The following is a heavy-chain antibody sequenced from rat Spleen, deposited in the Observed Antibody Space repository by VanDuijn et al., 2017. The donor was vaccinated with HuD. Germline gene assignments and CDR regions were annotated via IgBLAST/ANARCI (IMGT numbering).Heavy chain of an antibody. V-gene: IGHV5S13*01. CDR3: ARENYYSGDY. Sequence: EVQLVESGGGLVQPGESLKLSCAASGFTYSIYVMAWVRQAPTKGLEWVASINTGGGFTFYRDSVKGRFSISRDDTKNTLYLQMDSLRSEDTATYYCARENYYSGDYWGQGVKVTVSS. CDR2: INTGGGFT. J-gene: IGHJ2*01. D-gene: IGHD1-1*01. CDR1: GFTYSIYV.